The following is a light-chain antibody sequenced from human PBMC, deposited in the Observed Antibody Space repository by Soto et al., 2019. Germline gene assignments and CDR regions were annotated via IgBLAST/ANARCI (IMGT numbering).Light chain of an antibody. Sequence: EIVMTQSPATLSVSPGEKATLSCRASQSVSSYLAWYQQKPGQAPRLLIYGASTRATGIPARFSGSGSGTEFTLTISSLQSEDFAVYYCQQYNTWPLLTFGGGTKVDIK. CDR2: GAS. V-gene: IGKV3-15*01. CDR3: QQYNTWPLLT. CDR1: QSVSSY. J-gene: IGKJ4*01.